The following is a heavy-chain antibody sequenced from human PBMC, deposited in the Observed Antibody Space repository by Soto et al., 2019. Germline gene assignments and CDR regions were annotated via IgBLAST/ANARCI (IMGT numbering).Heavy chain of an antibody. V-gene: IGHV5-51*01. CDR2: IYPGDSDT. CDR3: ARQGGTMVRGVTSYYYYYGMDV. CDR1: GYSFTSYW. J-gene: IGHJ6*02. Sequence: PGESLKISCXGSGYSFTSYWIGWVRQMPGKGLEWMGIIYPGDSDTRYSPSFQGQVTISADKSISTAYLQWSSLKASDTAMYYCARQGGTMVRGVTSYYYYYGMDVWGQGTTVTVSS. D-gene: IGHD3-10*01.